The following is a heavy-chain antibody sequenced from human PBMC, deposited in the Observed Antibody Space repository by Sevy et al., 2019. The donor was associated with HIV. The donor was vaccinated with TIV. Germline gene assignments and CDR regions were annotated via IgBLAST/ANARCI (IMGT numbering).Heavy chain of an antibody. CDR1: GFSLSTYGEG. V-gene: IGHV2-5*01. CDR2: IYWNDSK. D-gene: IGHD1-26*01. CDR3: AHRLLVGTTQIDTFDV. Sequence: SGPTLVNPTQTLTLTCTFSGFSLSTYGEGVGWIRQPPGKALEWLALIYWNDSKRYSPSLKIRVTITKDTSKNQVVLTMTNMAPLDTATYYCAHRLLVGTTQIDTFDVWGQGTMVTVSS. J-gene: IGHJ3*01.